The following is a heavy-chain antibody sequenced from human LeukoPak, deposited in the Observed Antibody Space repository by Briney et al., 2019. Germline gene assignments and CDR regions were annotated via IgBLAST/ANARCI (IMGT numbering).Heavy chain of an antibody. J-gene: IGHJ4*02. V-gene: IGHV3-23*01. CDR2: ISGNGGRT. CDR3: AKEQTSSGYFDY. D-gene: IGHD3-10*01. Sequence: GGSLRLSCAASGFTFNNYAMSWVRQAPGEGLEWVAAISGNGGRTYYTDSVKGRFTISRDNPKNTLYLLMNSLSAEDTALYYCAKEQTSSGYFDYWGQGTLVTVSS. CDR1: GFTFNNYA.